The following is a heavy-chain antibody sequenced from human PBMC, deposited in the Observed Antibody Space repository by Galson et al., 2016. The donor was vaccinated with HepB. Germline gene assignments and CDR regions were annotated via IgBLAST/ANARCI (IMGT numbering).Heavy chain of an antibody. CDR1: GYTFTGYSGYY. CDR3: ARVFEAISGVVPINYGMDV. V-gene: IGHV1-2*02. J-gene: IGHJ6*02. D-gene: IGHD3-3*01. Sequence: SVKVSCKASGYTFTGYSGYYIHWVRQAPGQGLEWMGYIIPNTGGTNYAQKFQGRVTMTRDTSISTAYMELSRLRYDDTAVYYCARVFEAISGVVPINYGMDVWGQGTTVTVSS. CDR2: IIPNTGGT.